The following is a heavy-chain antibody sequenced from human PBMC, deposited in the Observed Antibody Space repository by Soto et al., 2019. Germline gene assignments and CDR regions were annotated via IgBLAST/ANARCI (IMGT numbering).Heavy chain of an antibody. J-gene: IGHJ3*02. CDR3: AQSDVDKNDAFDM. CDR2: IYWDDDK. V-gene: IGHV2-5*02. D-gene: IGHD3-16*01. Sequence: ITTGVGVNWIRQPPGKALEWLAIIYWDDDKRYSPSLRSRLSISKDPSKDEVVLTMTNMDPVDTGTYYCAQSDVDKNDAFDMWGQGTVVTVSS. CDR1: ITTGVG.